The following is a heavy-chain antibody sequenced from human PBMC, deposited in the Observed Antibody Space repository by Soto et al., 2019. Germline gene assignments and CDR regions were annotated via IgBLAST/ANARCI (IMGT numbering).Heavy chain of an antibody. V-gene: IGHV4-34*01. D-gene: IGHD3-3*01. CDR2: INHSGST. J-gene: IGHJ4*02. CDR3: ARGAITIFGVPDY. CDR1: GGSFSGYY. Sequence: SETLSLTCAVYGGSFSGYYWSWIRQPPGKGLEWIGEINHSGSTNYNPSLKSRVTISVDTSKNQFSLKLSSVTAADTAVYYCARGAITIFGVPDYWGQGTLVTVSS.